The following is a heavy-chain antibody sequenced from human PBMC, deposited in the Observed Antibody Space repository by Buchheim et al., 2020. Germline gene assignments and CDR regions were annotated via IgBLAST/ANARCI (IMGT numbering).Heavy chain of an antibody. CDR1: GGTFSSYT. J-gene: IGHJ5*02. D-gene: IGHD2-15*01. Sequence: VQLVQSGAEVKKPGSSVKVSCKASGGTFSSYTISWVRQAPGQGLEWMGRIIPILGIANYAQKFQGRVTITADKSTSTAYMELSSLRSEDTAVYYCARADYCSGGSCYSGRNWFDPWGQGTL. CDR2: IIPILGIA. CDR3: ARADYCSGGSCYSGRNWFDP. V-gene: IGHV1-69*02.